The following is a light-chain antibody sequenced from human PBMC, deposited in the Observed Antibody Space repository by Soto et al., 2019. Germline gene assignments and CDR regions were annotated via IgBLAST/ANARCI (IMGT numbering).Light chain of an antibody. J-gene: IGKJ4*01. CDR3: QHHSKSSS. CDR2: DAS. CDR1: QSVRSY. Sequence: EIVLTQSPATLSLSPGKRATLSCRASQSVRSYLAWYQQKPGQAPRVLIYDASNRATGIPARFSGSGSGTDFALTDSNLEPGDFAVYYCQHHSKSSSFGRKAQVDVK. V-gene: IGKV3-11*01.